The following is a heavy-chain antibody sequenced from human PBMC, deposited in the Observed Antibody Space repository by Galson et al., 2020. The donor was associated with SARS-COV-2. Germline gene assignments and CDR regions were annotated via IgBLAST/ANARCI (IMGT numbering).Heavy chain of an antibody. CDR2: LSHDGSTK. Sequence: TGGSLRLSCAASGFTISSYGMHWVRQAPGKGLEWVALLSHDGSTKYYADSVKGRFTISRDNSKNTLYLQMNSLRAQDTAVHYCANDWGYCSSTSCYRYYYYGMDVWGQGTTVTVSS. V-gene: IGHV3-30*18. CDR1: GFTISSYG. CDR3: ANDWGYCSSTSCYRYYYYGMDV. D-gene: IGHD2-2*02. J-gene: IGHJ6*02.